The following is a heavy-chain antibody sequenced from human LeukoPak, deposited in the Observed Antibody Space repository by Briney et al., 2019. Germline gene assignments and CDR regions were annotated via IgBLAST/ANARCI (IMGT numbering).Heavy chain of an antibody. Sequence: SEALSLTCVVHGGSFSGYYWCWIRQPPEEGLGWIGEIIHSGGTNYNPSLKSRATTSLNTPKTQYSLTLSPVTAADTAVYSCAIVSMVRGVQVALDIWGQGTMVTLSS. J-gene: IGHJ3*02. CDR3: AIVSMVRGVQVALDI. V-gene: IGHV4-34*12. D-gene: IGHD3-10*01. CDR1: GGSFSGYY. CDR2: IIHSGGT.